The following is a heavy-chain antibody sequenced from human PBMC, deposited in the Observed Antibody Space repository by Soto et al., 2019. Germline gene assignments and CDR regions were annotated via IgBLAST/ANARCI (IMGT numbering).Heavy chain of an antibody. J-gene: IGHJ3*02. D-gene: IGHD1-1*01. CDR1: GGFVSSGSYY. Sequence: SETLSLTCAVYGGFVSSGSYYWSWIRQPPGKGLEWNGEMSHSGGTHFNPSLKSRVTISVDTSKNQFSLKMSSVTAADTVLFYCARVERGTATTVVDAFDIWGPGTMVTVSS. V-gene: IGHV4-61*01. CDR3: ARVERGTATTVVDAFDI. CDR2: MSHSGGT.